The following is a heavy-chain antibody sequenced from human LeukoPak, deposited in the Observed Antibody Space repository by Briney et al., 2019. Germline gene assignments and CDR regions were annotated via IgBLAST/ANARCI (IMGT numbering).Heavy chain of an antibody. V-gene: IGHV4-4*07. CDR3: GRQGYTATHYFLDY. CDR2: IYTTGTT. CDR1: SGSISSYY. D-gene: IGHD1-26*01. J-gene: IGHJ4*02. Sequence: SETLSLTCTVSSGSISSYYWGWVRQPPGKGLEWIGRIYTTGTTHYNPSLKSRVTMSIDTSTNQFSLNLRSMTAADTAVYFCGRQGYTATHYFLDYWSQGALVAVS.